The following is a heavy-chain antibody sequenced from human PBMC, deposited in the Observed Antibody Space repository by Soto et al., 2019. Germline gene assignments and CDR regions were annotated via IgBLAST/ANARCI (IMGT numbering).Heavy chain of an antibody. Sequence: QVQLVQSGAEVKKPGSSVKVSCKASGGSFRREAINWVRQAPGQGPEWMGGILPFFGTADYAQKFQARVTLTADVSTPTVYLELRTLRLEDTAVYWCARRHEAGGNSEALDVWGQGTIVSVSS. D-gene: IGHD6-13*01. CDR3: ARRHEAGGNSEALDV. J-gene: IGHJ3*01. V-gene: IGHV1-69*12. CDR2: ILPFFGTA. CDR1: GGSFRREA.